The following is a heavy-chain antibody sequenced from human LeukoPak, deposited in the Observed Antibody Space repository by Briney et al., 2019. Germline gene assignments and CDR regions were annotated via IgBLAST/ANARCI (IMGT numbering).Heavy chain of an antibody. CDR2: IYPGDSDA. J-gene: IGHJ4*02. CDR1: GSTLTSYG. Sequence: PGGSLKIPGKGSGSTLTSYGIGGLGQLPGKGLKWMGIIYPGDSDARYSPSFQGQVTISADKSISTAYLQWSSLKASDTAMYYCARRRDLYSGSYYPFDYWGQGTLVTVSS. D-gene: IGHD1-26*01. V-gene: IGHV5-51*01. CDR3: ARRRDLYSGSYYPFDY.